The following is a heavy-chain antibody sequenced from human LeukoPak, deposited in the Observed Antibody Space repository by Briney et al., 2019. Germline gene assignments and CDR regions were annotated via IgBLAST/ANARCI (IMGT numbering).Heavy chain of an antibody. Sequence: KPSETLSLTCTVSGGSISSYYWSWIRQPPGKGLEWIGEINHSGSTNYNPSLKSRVTISVDTSKNQFSLKLSSVTAADTAVYYCARGQTYYDFWSGYNNWFDPWGQGTLVTVSS. CDR1: GGSISSYY. D-gene: IGHD3-3*01. V-gene: IGHV4-34*01. J-gene: IGHJ5*02. CDR3: ARGQTYYDFWSGYNNWFDP. CDR2: INHSGST.